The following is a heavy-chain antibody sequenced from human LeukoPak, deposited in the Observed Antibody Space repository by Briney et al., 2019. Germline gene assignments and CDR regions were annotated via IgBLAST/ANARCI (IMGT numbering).Heavy chain of an antibody. V-gene: IGHV1-69*13. CDR1: GGTFSSYA. CDR2: IIPIFGTA. D-gene: IGHD3-22*01. J-gene: IGHJ3*02. CDR3: ARVRHYYDSGGYPYPDAFDI. Sequence: ASVKVSCKASGGTFSSYAISWVRQAPGQGLEWMGGIIPIFGTANYAQKFQGRVTITADESTSTAYMELSSLRSEDTAVYYCARVRHYYDSGGYPYPDAFDIWGQGTMVTVSS.